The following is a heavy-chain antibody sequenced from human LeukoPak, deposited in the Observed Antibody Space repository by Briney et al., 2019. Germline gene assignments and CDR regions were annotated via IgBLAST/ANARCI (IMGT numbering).Heavy chain of an antibody. V-gene: IGHV3-15*07. J-gene: IGHJ4*02. CDR2: IKSKTDGGTT. CDR3: TTYSSGHKGDY. D-gene: IGHD6-19*01. Sequence: SGGSLRLSCAASGFTFSNAWMNWVRQAPGKGLEWVGRIKSKTDGGTTDYAAPVKGRFTISRDDSKNTLCLQMNSLKTEDTAVYYCTTYSSGHKGDYWGQGTLVTVSS. CDR1: GFTFSNAW.